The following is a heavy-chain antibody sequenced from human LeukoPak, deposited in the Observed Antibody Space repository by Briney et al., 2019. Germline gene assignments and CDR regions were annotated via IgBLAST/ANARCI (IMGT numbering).Heavy chain of an antibody. V-gene: IGHV4-59*01. D-gene: IGHD5-18*01. Sequence: PSETLSLTCTVSGGSISSYYWSWIRQPPGKGLEWIGYIYYSGSTNYNPSLKSRVTISVDTSKNQFSLKLSSVTAADTAVYYCARGDDVDTAMAVSYWGQGTLVTVPS. J-gene: IGHJ4*02. CDR1: GGSISSYY. CDR3: ARGDDVDTAMAVSY. CDR2: IYYSGST.